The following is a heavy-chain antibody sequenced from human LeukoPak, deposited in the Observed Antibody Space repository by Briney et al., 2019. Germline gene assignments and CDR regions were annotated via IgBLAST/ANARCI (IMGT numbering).Heavy chain of an antibody. CDR1: GGFISSYY. CDR3: ARHEYSGSYYGLSWFDP. CDR2: IYYSGST. V-gene: IGHV4-39*01. J-gene: IGHJ5*02. Sequence: SETLSLTCTVSGGFISSYYWGWIRQPPGKGLEWIASIYYSGSTYYNPSLKSRVTISVDTSKNQLSLKLSSLTAADTAVYYCARHEYSGSYYGLSWFDPWGQGTLVTVSS. D-gene: IGHD1-26*01.